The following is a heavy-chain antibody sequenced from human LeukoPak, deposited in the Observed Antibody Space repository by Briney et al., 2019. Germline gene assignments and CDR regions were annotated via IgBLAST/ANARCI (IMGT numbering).Heavy chain of an antibody. CDR3: ASPPGVGAIKYYFDY. J-gene: IGHJ4*02. D-gene: IGHD1-26*01. CDR1: GFTFSSYS. Sequence: GGSLRLSCAASGFTFSSYSMNWVRQAPGKGLEWVAVISYDGSNKYYADSVKGRFTISRDNSKNTLYLQMNSLRAEDTAVYYCASPPGVGAIKYYFDYWGQGTLVTVSS. V-gene: IGHV3-30*03. CDR2: ISYDGSNK.